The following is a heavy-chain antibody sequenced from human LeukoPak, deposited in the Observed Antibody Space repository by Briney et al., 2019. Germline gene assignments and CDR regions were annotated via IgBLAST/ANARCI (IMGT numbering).Heavy chain of an antibody. Sequence: GGSLRLSCAASQFTLTTYAMSWVRQAPGRGLEWVSSIGDSGVPTYYADSVKGRFTISRDNSQNTLYLQMNSLGADDTAVYYCAKVATWTYFDSWGQGTLVTVSS. CDR3: AKVATWTYFDS. CDR1: QFTLTTYA. J-gene: IGHJ4*02. CDR2: IGDSGVPT. D-gene: IGHD3/OR15-3a*01. V-gene: IGHV3-23*01.